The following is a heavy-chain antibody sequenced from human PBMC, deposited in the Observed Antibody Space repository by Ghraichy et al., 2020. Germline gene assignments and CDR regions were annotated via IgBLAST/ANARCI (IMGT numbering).Heavy chain of an antibody. J-gene: IGHJ4*02. CDR1: GFTFSSYT. D-gene: IGHD1-26*01. V-gene: IGHV3-21*01. Sequence: LSLTCAASGFTFSSYTMNWVRQAPGKGLEWVSSISSGSTYIYYADSLKGRFTISRDNAKNSLYLQMNSLRAEDTAVYYCARDVSRYSGSYYDYWGQGTLVTVSS. CDR3: ARDVSRYSGSYYDY. CDR2: ISSGSTYI.